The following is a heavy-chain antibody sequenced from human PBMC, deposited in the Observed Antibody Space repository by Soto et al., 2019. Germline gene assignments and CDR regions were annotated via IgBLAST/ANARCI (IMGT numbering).Heavy chain of an antibody. D-gene: IGHD6-19*01. J-gene: IGHJ4*02. CDR2: MLHSGST. CDR1: GDSVISNWW. CDR3: VRSPGXXXIDS. V-gene: IGHV4-4*02. Sequence: SETLSLTCAVSGDSVISNWWWVWVRQSPGKGVEWIADMLHSGSTNYSPSLESRVTLSVDKSKNQFSLKMNSVTAADTAVYFXVRSPGXXXIDSXGQGILVTVSS.